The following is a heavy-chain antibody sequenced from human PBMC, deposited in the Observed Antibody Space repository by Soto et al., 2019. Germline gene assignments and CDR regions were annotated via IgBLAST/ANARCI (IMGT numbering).Heavy chain of an antibody. J-gene: IGHJ4*02. V-gene: IGHV3-23*01. CDR3: AKDPLTVTPYFDY. CDR2: ISGSGDNT. CDR1: GFTFSNYA. D-gene: IGHD4-17*01. Sequence: GGSLGLSCAASGFTFSNYAMSWVRQAPGKGLEWVSTISGSGDNTDYVDSVKGRLTISRDNSKNTLYLQMNSLRAEDTAVYYCAKDPLTVTPYFDYWGQGTLVTVSS.